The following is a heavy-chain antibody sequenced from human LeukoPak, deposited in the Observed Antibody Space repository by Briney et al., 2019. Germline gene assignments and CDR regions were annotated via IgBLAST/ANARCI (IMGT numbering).Heavy chain of an antibody. CDR1: GGSLSGFY. J-gene: IGHJ5*02. CDR2: INQSGST. V-gene: IGHV4-34*01. CDR3: ARGKGGRKKQQLVNWFDP. Sequence: SETLSLTCAVYGGSLSGFYWSWIRQSPGKGLEWIGEINQSGSTNYNPSLKSRVTISVDTSKNQFSLKLSSVTAADTAVYYCARGKGGRKKQQLVNWFDPWGQGTLVTVSS. D-gene: IGHD6-13*01.